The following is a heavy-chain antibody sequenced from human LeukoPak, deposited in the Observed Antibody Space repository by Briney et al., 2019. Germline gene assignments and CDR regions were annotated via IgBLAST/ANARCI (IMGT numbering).Heavy chain of an antibody. Sequence: ASVKVSCKVSGYTLTELSMHWVRQAPGKGLEWMGGFDPEDGETIYAQKFQGRVTMTEDTSTDTAYMELSSLKASDTAMYYCASVSYFNSYYYGMDVWGQGTTVTVSS. CDR2: FDPEDGET. CDR1: GYTLTELS. J-gene: IGHJ6*02. D-gene: IGHD2-8*01. CDR3: ASVSYFNSYYYGMDV. V-gene: IGHV1-24*01.